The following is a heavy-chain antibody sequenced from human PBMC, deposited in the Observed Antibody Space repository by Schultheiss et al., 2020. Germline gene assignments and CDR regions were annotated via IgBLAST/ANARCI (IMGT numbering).Heavy chain of an antibody. V-gene: IGHV3-30-3*01. J-gene: IGHJ4*02. D-gene: IGHD2-15*01. Sequence: GESLKISCAASGFTFSSHSMHWVRQAPGKGLEWVAVISYDGNNKYYADSVKGRFTISRDNSKNTLYLQMNSLRAEDTAVYYCARDYCGSCYFLDYWGQGTLVTVSS. CDR3: ARDYCGSCYFLDY. CDR2: ISYDGNNK. CDR1: GFTFSSHS.